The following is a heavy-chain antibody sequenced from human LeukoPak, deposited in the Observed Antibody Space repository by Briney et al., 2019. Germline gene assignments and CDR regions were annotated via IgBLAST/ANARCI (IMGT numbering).Heavy chain of an antibody. D-gene: IGHD4-11*01. V-gene: IGHV3-23*01. J-gene: IGHJ5*02. CDR2: ISGSGGST. CDR1: GFTLSSEA. Sequence: GGSLRLSCAASGFTLSSEAMSWVRQAPGKGLEWVSSISGSGGSTYYADSVKGRFIISRDNSMNTLYLQMNSLRAEDTAVYYCVKFSGDEYSNGLEYNWFDPWGQGTLVTVSS. CDR3: VKFSGDEYSNGLEYNWFDP.